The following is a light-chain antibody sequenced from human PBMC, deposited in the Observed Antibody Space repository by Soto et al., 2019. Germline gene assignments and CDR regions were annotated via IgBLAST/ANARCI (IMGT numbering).Light chain of an antibody. V-gene: IGKV1-13*02. J-gene: IGKJ5*01. CDR3: QQFNSYVIT. CDR1: QDITSA. CDR2: AAS. Sequence: AIQLTQSPSSLSASVGDRVTITCRASQDITSALAWYQQKPGKAPNLLIYAASSLKSGVPSRFSGSGSGTDFTLTFRSLQTEDFATYYCQQFNSYVITFGQGTRLETK.